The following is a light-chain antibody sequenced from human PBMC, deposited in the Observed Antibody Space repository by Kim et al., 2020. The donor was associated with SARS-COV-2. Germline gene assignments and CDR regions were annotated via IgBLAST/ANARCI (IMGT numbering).Light chain of an antibody. Sequence: SPGDRATLSCRASQSVRSSYLAWYQQKPGQAPRLLIYNASNRATGIPDRFSGSGSGTDFTLTISRVQPEDFAVYYCQQYGDSPRTFGQGTKVDIK. CDR2: NAS. J-gene: IGKJ1*01. V-gene: IGKV3-20*01. CDR1: QSVRSSY. CDR3: QQYGDSPRT.